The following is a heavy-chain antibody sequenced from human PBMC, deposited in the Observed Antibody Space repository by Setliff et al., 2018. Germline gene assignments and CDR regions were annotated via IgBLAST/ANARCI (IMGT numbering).Heavy chain of an antibody. CDR2: IIPIFGTA. Sequence: ASVKVSCKASGGTFSSYAISWVRQAPGQGLEWMGGIIPIFGTAHYAQKFQGRVTIITDESTTTAYMELSSLRSDDTAVYYCARSADFLRYSFDSWGQGTLVTVSS. D-gene: IGHD2-15*01. CDR3: ARSADFLRYSFDS. J-gene: IGHJ4*02. V-gene: IGHV1-69*05. CDR1: GGTFSSYA.